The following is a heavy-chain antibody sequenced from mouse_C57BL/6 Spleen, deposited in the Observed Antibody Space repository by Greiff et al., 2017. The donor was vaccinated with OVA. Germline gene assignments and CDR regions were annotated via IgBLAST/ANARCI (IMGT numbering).Heavy chain of an antibody. Sequence: EVQLQESGPGLVKPSQSLSLTCSVTGYSITSGYYWNWIRQFPGNKLEWMGYISYDGSNNYNPSLKNRISITRDTSKNQFFLKLNSVTTEDTATYYCARGEPIAYWGQGTLVTVSA. CDR2: ISYDGSN. CDR3: ARGEPIAY. CDR1: GYSITSGYY. V-gene: IGHV3-6*01. J-gene: IGHJ3*01.